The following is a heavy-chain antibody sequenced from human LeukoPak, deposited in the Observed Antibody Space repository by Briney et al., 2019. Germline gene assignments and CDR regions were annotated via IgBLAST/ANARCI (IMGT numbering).Heavy chain of an antibody. CDR3: ARAGPSDIVVVPAATGFYGMDV. D-gene: IGHD2-2*01. Sequence: ASVKVSCKASGYTFTGYYMHWVRQAPGQGLEWMGWINPNSGGTNYAQKFQGRVTMTRDTSTSTVYMELSSLRSEDTAVYYCARAGPSDIVVVPAATGFYGMDVWGQGTTVTVSS. V-gene: IGHV1-2*02. CDR2: INPNSGGT. J-gene: IGHJ6*02. CDR1: GYTFTGYY.